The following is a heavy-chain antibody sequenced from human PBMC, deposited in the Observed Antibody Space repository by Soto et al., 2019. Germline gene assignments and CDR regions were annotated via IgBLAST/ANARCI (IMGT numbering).Heavy chain of an antibody. CDR3: ARMTNDYGDYPYFDY. CDR1: GFTFSSYA. J-gene: IGHJ4*02. CDR2: ISYDGSNK. D-gene: IGHD4-17*01. V-gene: IGHV3-30-3*01. Sequence: GGSLRLSCAASGFTFSSYAMHWVRQAPGKGLEWVAVISYDGSNKYYADSVKGRFTISRDNSKNTLYLQMNSLRAEDTAVYYCARMTNDYGDYPYFDYWGQGTLVTVSS.